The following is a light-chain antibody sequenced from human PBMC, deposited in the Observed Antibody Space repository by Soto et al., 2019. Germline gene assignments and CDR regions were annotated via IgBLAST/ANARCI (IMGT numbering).Light chain of an antibody. CDR1: SSNIGNNI. CDR2: GND. J-gene: IGLJ3*02. Sequence: QSALTQPPSVSAAPGQKVTISCSGSSSNIGNNIVSWYQQQLPGTAPKLLIYGNDRRPSGITDRFSGSKSGTSATLGITGLQTGDEADYYCATWDASLSEVVFGGGTKVTVL. CDR3: ATWDASLSEVV. V-gene: IGLV1-51*01.